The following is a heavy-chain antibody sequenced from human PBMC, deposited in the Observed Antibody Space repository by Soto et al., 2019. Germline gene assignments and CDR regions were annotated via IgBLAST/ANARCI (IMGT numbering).Heavy chain of an antibody. J-gene: IGHJ4*02. CDR1: GGSFSGYY. V-gene: IGHV4-34*01. D-gene: IGHD7-27*01. Sequence: QVQLQQWGAGLLKPSETLSLTCAVYGGSFSGYYWSWIRQPPGKGLEWIGEINHSGSTNYNPSLKSGVTISVDTSMDQFSLKLTSVTAAATAVYYCARGWGRIFDYWGQGTLVTVSS. CDR3: ARGWGRIFDY. CDR2: INHSGST.